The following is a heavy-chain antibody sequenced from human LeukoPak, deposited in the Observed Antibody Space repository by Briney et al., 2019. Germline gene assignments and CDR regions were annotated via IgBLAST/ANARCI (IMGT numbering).Heavy chain of an antibody. CDR2: ISAYNGHR. Sequence: ASVRVSCKASGYIFPNFGISWVRQAPGQGLEWMGWISAYNGHRNYAQKFQDRLTVTTNTSATTAYMELTGLTSDDTGVFYCARDRTSSSLWGQGTLVTISS. CDR1: GYIFPNFG. J-gene: IGHJ4*02. D-gene: IGHD2-2*01. V-gene: IGHV1-18*01. CDR3: ARDRTSSSL.